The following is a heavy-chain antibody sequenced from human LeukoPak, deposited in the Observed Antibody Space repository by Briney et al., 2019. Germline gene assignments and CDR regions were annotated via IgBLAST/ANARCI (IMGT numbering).Heavy chain of an antibody. D-gene: IGHD3-16*01. Sequence: ASVKVSCKASGYTFTSYGISWVRQAPGQGLEWMGWISAYNGNTNYAQKLQGRVTMTEDTSTDTAYMELSSLRSEDTAVYYCATAYFWETPHYFDYWGQGTLVTVSS. V-gene: IGHV1-18*01. J-gene: IGHJ4*02. CDR3: ATAYFWETPHYFDY. CDR1: GYTFTSYG. CDR2: ISAYNGNT.